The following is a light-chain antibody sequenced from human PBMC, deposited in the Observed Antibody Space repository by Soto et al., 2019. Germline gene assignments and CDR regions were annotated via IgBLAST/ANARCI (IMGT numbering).Light chain of an antibody. Sequence: DIQMTQSPSYLSASVGDRVTITCRASQSLSSYLNWYQQKPGKAPKLLIYAASSLQSGVPSRFSGSGSGTDFTLTISSLQPEDFATYYCQQSYSTPWTFGQGTKVEIK. V-gene: IGKV1-39*01. CDR3: QQSYSTPWT. J-gene: IGKJ1*01. CDR1: QSLSSY. CDR2: AAS.